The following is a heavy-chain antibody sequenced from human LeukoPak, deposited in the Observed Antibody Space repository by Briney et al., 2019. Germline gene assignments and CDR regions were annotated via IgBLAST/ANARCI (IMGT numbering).Heavy chain of an antibody. CDR1: GDSITSFY. J-gene: IGHJ4*02. V-gene: IGHV4-59*01. Sequence: SETLSLTCTVSGDSITSFYWSWLRQPPGKGLEWIGYIYYSGTTNYNPSLKSRVTISLGMSKNQFSLKLSSVTAADTAVYYCARLPMAVTPHVDYWGQGTLVTVSS. D-gene: IGHD2-21*02. CDR2: IYYSGTT. CDR3: ARLPMAVTPHVDY.